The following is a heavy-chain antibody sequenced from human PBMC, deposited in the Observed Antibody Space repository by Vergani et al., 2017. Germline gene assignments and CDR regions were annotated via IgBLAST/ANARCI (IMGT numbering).Heavy chain of an antibody. V-gene: IGHV1-46*01. CDR1: GYTFTSYY. D-gene: IGHD6-6*01. J-gene: IGHJ4*02. CDR3: ARSIVRGGADY. CDR2: INPSGGST. Sequence: QVQLVQSGAEVKKPGASVKVSCKASGYTFTSYYMHWVRQAPGQGLEWMGIINPSGGSTSYAQKFQDRVTMTRDTSTSTVYMELSSLRSEDTAVYYCARSIVRGGADYWGQGTLVTVSS.